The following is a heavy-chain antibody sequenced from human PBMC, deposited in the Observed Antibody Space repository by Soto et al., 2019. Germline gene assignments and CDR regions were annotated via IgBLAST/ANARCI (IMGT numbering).Heavy chain of an antibody. CDR3: ARAPDPLGNLGYYYGMDV. J-gene: IGHJ6*02. Sequence: EVQLVESGGGLVQPGGSLRLSCAASGFTFSSYDMHWVRQATGKGLEWVSAIGTAGDTYYPGSVKGRFTISRENAKNSLYLQMNSLRAEDTAVYYCARAPDPLGNLGYYYGMDVWGQGTTVTVSS. D-gene: IGHD3-16*01. V-gene: IGHV3-13*01. CDR1: GFTFSSYD. CDR2: IGTAGDT.